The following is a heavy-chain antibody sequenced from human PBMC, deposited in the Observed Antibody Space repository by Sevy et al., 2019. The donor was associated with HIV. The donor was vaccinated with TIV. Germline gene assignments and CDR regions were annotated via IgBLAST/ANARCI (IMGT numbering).Heavy chain of an antibody. CDR2: INHSGST. V-gene: IGHV4-34*01. CDR3: ARGRDYYDIEARGAFDI. J-gene: IGHJ3*02. Sequence: SETLSLTCAVYGGSFSGYYWSWIRQPPGKGLEWIGEINHSGSTNYNPSLKSRVTISVDTSKNQFSLKLSSVTAADTAVYYCARGRDYYDIEARGAFDIWGQGTMVTVSS. D-gene: IGHD3-22*01. CDR1: GGSFSGYY.